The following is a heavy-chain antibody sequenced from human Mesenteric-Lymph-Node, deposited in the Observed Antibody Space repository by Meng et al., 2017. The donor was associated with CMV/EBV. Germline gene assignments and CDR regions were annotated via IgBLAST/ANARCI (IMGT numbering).Heavy chain of an antibody. V-gene: IGHV3-21*01. CDR3: AKVLGATKGYYYGMDV. Sequence: GGSLRLSCAASGFTFSSYSMNWVRQAPGKGLEWVSSISSSSSYIYYADSVKGRFTISRDNSKNTLYLQMNSLRAEDTAVYYCAKVLGATKGYYYGMDVWGQGTTVTVSS. CDR2: ISSSSSYI. D-gene: IGHD1-26*01. CDR1: GFTFSSYS. J-gene: IGHJ6*02.